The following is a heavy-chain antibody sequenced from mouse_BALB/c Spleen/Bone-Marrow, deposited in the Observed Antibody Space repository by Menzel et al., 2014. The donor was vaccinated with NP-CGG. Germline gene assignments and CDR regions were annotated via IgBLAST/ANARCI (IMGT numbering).Heavy chain of an antibody. CDR3: ARLSYYARFVY. CDR1: GFDFSRYW. CDR2: INPDSSTI. V-gene: IGHV4-1*02. D-gene: IGHD1-1*01. Sequence: EVKLVESGGGLVQPGGYLKLSCAASGFDFSRYWLSWVRQAPGKGLEWIGEINPDSSTINYTPSLKDKFIISRDNAKNTLYLQIIKERSEDTALYYCARLSYYARFVYWGQGTLVTFPA. J-gene: IGHJ3*01.